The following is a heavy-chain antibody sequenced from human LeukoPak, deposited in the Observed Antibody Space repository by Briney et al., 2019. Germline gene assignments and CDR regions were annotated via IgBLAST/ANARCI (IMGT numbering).Heavy chain of an antibody. V-gene: IGHV4-31*03. Sequence: PSETLSLTCTVSGGSISSGGYYWSWIRQHPGKGLEWIGYIYYSGSTYYNPSLKSRVTISVDTSKNQFSLKLNSVTAADTAVYYCARRANNYGSGYFDYWGQGTLVTVSS. D-gene: IGHD3-10*01. CDR3: ARRANNYGSGYFDY. CDR1: GGSISSGGYY. J-gene: IGHJ4*02. CDR2: IYYSGST.